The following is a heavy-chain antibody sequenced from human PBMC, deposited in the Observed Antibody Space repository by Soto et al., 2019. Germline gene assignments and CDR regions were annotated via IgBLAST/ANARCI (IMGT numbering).Heavy chain of an antibody. D-gene: IGHD2-15*01. J-gene: IGHJ3*02. V-gene: IGHV3-9*01. CDR1: GFTFDDYA. Sequence: SLRLSCAASGFTFDDYAMHWVRQAPGKGLEWVSGISWNSGSIGYADSVKGRFTISRDNAKNSLYLQMNSLRAEDTALYYCAKDERGTYCSGGSCYVGGAFDIWGQGTRVTVSS. CDR2: ISWNSGSI. CDR3: AKDERGTYCSGGSCYVGGAFDI.